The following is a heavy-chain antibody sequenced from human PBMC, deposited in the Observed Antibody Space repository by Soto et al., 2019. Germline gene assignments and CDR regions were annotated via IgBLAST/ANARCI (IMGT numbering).Heavy chain of an antibody. D-gene: IGHD6-19*01. CDR3: ARSFGWYAIDY. J-gene: IGHJ4*02. CDR2: ISHSGSV. V-gene: IGHV4-4*02. CDR1: GDSISTNYF. Sequence: QVLLQESGPGLVQPSGTLSLSCAVSGDSISTNYFWGWVRQPPGKGLEWVGDISHSGSVNYNPSLKSRVTISIDKSKNQFSLKLNSVTAAATAVYDCARSFGWYAIDYWGQGTLVIVSS.